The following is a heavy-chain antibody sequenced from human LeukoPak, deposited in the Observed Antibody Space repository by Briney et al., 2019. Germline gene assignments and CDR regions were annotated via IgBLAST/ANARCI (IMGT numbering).Heavy chain of an antibody. D-gene: IGHD5-24*01. Sequence: ASVKVSCKASGYTFTSYYMHWVRQAPGQGLEWMGIINPSGGSTNYAQKFQGRVTMTRGTSTSTVYMELSSLRSEATAVYYCARVGDGYSIDYWGQGTLVTVSS. J-gene: IGHJ4*02. V-gene: IGHV1-46*01. CDR3: ARVGDGYSIDY. CDR2: INPSGGST. CDR1: GYTFTSYY.